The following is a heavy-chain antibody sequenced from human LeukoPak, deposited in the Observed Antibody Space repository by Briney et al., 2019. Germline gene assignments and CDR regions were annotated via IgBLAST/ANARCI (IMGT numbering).Heavy chain of an antibody. CDR3: AKGGVVAAAGTDY. D-gene: IGHD6-13*01. J-gene: IGHJ4*02. CDR1: GFTFSSYG. CDR2: IRYDGSNK. V-gene: IGHV3-30*02. Sequence: GGSLRLSCAASGFTFSSYGMHWVRQAPGKGLEWVAFIRYDGSNKYYADSVKGRFTISRDNSKNTPYLQMNSLRAEDTAVYYCAKGGVVAAAGTDYWGQGTLVTVSS.